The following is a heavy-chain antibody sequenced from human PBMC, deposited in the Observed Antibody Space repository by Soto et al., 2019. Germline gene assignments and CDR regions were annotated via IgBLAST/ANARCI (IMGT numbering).Heavy chain of an antibody. Sequence: SETLSLTCTVSGGSISSSSYYWGWIRQPPGKGLEWIGRIYYSGSTYYNPSLKSRVTISVDTSKNQFSLKLSSVTAADTAVYYCARRVVVVAATRGTYYYYMDVWGKGTTVTVSS. V-gene: IGHV4-39*01. D-gene: IGHD2-15*01. CDR1: GGSISSSSYY. CDR2: IYYSGST. J-gene: IGHJ6*03. CDR3: ARRVVVVAATRGTYYYYMDV.